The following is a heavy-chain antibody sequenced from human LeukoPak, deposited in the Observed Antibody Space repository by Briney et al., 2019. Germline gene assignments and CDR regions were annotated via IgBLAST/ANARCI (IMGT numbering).Heavy chain of an antibody. J-gene: IGHJ4*02. Sequence: GASVKVSCKVSGYTLTELSMHWVRQAPGKGLEGMGGFDPEDGETIYAQKFQGRVTMTEDTSTDTAYMELSSLRSEDTAVYYCATALLRDWKLAYFDYWGQGTLLTVSS. CDR3: ATALLRDWKLAYFDY. CDR2: FDPEDGET. CDR1: GYTLTELS. V-gene: IGHV1-24*01. D-gene: IGHD3-22*01.